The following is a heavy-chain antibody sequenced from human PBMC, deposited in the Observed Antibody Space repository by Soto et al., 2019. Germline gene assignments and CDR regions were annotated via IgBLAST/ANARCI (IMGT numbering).Heavy chain of an antibody. CDR2: ISGSAANT. Sequence: PGGSLRLSCTASGLIFSNYVMSWVRQAPGKGLEWVSAISGSAANTYYADSVKGRFTISRDNSKNTLYLQMNSLRAEDTAVYYCAKRPALLTSKGYFDHWGQGTLVTVSS. CDR1: GLIFSNYV. CDR3: AKRPALLTSKGYFDH. J-gene: IGHJ4*02. D-gene: IGHD2-15*01. V-gene: IGHV3-23*01.